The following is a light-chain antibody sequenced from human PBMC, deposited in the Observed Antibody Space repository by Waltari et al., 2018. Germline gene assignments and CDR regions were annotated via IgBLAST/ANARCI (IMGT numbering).Light chain of an antibody. J-gene: IGLJ3*02. CDR1: SSNIGNYF. V-gene: IGLV1-51*01. CDR2: DDN. Sequence: QSVLTQPPSVSAAPGQKVTISCSGSSSNIGNYFVSWYHQLPGATPKLLIDDDNKRPSGIPDRFSASKSGTSATLDIPGLQIGDEADYYCTTWDNNLAAGVFGGGTKLNVL. CDR3: TTWDNNLAAGV.